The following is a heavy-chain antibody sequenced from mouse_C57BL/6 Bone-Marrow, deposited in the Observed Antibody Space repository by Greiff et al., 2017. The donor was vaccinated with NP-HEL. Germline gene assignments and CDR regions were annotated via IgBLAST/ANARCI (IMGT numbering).Heavy chain of an antibody. CDR3: TRTTVVAYYFDY. J-gene: IGHJ2*01. V-gene: IGHV1-15*01. Sequence: ESGAELVRPGASVTLSCTASGYTFTDYEMHWVKQTPVHGLEWIGAIDPETGGTAYHQKFKGKAILTADKSSSTAYMELRSLTSEDSAVYYCTRTTVVAYYFDYWGQGTTLTVSS. D-gene: IGHD1-1*01. CDR1: GYTFTDYE. CDR2: IDPETGGT.